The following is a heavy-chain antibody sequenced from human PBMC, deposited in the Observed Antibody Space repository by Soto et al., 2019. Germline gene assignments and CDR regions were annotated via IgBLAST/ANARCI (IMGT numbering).Heavy chain of an antibody. CDR2: INHSGST. Sequence: SETLSLTCAVYGGSFSGYYWSWIRQPPGKGLEWIGEINHSGSTNYNPSLKSRVTISVDTSKNQFSLKLSSVTAADTAVYYCASLGYCSSTSCPIARYYYYYMDVWGKGTTVTVSS. J-gene: IGHJ6*03. D-gene: IGHD2-2*01. CDR3: ASLGYCSSTSCPIARYYYYYMDV. V-gene: IGHV4-34*01. CDR1: GGSFSGYY.